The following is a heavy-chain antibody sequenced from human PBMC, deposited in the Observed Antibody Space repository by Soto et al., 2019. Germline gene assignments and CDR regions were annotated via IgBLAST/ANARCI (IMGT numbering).Heavy chain of an antibody. D-gene: IGHD3-3*01. CDR2: ISSSGSTI. V-gene: IGHV3-48*03. CDR1: GSPFLSYE. Sequence: RASLTLSRATSGSPFLSYEMNWVRRAPVKGGECGSYISSSGSTIYYADSVKGRFTISRDNAKNSLYLQMNSLRAEDTAVYYCARDTSYDFWSGSSPSYYYGMDVWGQGTTVTVSS. J-gene: IGHJ6*02. CDR3: ARDTSYDFWSGSSPSYYYGMDV.